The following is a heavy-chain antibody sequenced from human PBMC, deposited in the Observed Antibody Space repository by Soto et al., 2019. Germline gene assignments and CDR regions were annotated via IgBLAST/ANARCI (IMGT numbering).Heavy chain of an antibody. CDR2: IIVSHGRP. Sequence: QVQLVQSGAEVKEPGASVKVSCKASGYTFTSHTIHWARQAPGQGLEWMGWIIVSHGRPRIAPHFQGRVTLTTDTSATTAYMELNSLTSEDTAVYFCAREPEDEVPGDFWGQGTLVVVSS. CDR3: AREPEDEVPGDF. J-gene: IGHJ4*02. V-gene: IGHV1-3*01. CDR1: GYTFTSHT. D-gene: IGHD2-15*01.